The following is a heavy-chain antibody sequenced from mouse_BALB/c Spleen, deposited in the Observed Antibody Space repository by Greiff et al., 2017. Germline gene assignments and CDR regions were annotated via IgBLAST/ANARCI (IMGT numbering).Heavy chain of an antibody. CDR3: LYQDYFDY. CDR1: GFNIKDYY. CDR2: IDPENGDT. D-gene: IGHD2-1*01. J-gene: IGHJ2*01. Sequence: EVKVVESGAELVRSGASVKLSCTASGFNIKDYYMHWVKQRPEQGLEWIGWIDPENGDTEYAPKFQGKATMTADTSSNTAYLQLSSLTSEDTAVYYCLYQDYFDYWGQGTTLTVSS. V-gene: IGHV14-4*02.